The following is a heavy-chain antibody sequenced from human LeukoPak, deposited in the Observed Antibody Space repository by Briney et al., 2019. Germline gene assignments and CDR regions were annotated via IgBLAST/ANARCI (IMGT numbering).Heavy chain of an antibody. CDR1: GGSISSYY. Sequence: SETLSLTCTVSGGSISSYYWSWIRQPPGKGLEWIGYIYYSGSTNYNPSLKSRVTISVDTSKNQFSLKLSSVTAADTAVYYCARGVSLLVRDAFDIWGQGTMVTVSS. D-gene: IGHD5/OR15-5a*01. CDR3: ARGVSLLVRDAFDI. J-gene: IGHJ3*02. CDR2: IYYSGST. V-gene: IGHV4-59*01.